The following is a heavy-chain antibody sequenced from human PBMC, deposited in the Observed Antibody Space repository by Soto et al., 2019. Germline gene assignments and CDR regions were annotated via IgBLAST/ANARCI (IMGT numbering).Heavy chain of an antibody. CDR1: GYTFTSSY. CDR2: IDPSDSYT. CDR3: ARTVGVLVPAADFDP. V-gene: IGHV5-10-1*01. J-gene: IGHJ5*02. Sequence: GGSLKISGNASGYTFTSSYITWGRQMPGKGLEWMGKIDPSDSYTTYSPSFQGHVTISVDQSISTAFLQWSSLEASDTAMYYCARTVGVLVPAADFDPWGQGTLVTVSS. D-gene: IGHD2-2*01.